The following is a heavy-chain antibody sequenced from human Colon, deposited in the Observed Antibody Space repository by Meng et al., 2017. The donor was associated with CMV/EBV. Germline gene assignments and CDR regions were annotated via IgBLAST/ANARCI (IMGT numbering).Heavy chain of an antibody. V-gene: IGHV3-11*04. CDR3: ARDGLRGY. Sequence: GGSLRLSCAASGVAFSDYYMSWIRQAPGKGLEWVAYISSASGSAKYYADSVKGRFTISRDNAKNSLYLQMNSLRAEDTAVYYCARDGLRGYWGQGTLVTVSS. J-gene: IGHJ4*02. CDR2: ISSASGSAK. CDR1: GVAFSDYY.